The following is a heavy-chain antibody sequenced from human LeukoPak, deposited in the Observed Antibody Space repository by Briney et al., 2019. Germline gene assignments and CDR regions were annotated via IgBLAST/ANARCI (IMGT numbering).Heavy chain of an antibody. D-gene: IGHD5-18*01. CDR3: ARNVDTAMVIPHNWFDP. V-gene: IGHV4-34*01. CDR1: GGSFCGYY. CDR2: INHSGST. Sequence: SETLSLTCAVYGGSFCGYYWSWIRQPPGKGLEWIGEINHSGSTNYNPSLKSRVTISVDTSKNQFSLKLSSVTAADTAVYYCARNVDTAMVIPHNWFDPWGQGTLVTVSS. J-gene: IGHJ5*02.